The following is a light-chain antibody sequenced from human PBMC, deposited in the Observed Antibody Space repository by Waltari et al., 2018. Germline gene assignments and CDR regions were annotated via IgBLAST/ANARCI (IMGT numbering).Light chain of an antibody. CDR1: QSVLSSSNNKNF. Sequence: DIVMTQSPDPLAVSLGGRATIHCKSSQSVLSSSNNKNFLGWYQKKPGQPPKLLISWASSREAGVPDLSSGSGSGTDFTLTSSILQAEDVADYYCQQCYSFPYTFGQGTKLEIK. CDR3: QQCYSFPYT. V-gene: IGKV4-1*01. J-gene: IGKJ2*01. CDR2: WAS.